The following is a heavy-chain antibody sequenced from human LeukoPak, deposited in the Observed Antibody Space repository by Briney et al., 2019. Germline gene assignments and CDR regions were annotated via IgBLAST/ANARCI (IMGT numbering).Heavy chain of an antibody. V-gene: IGHV3-64D*06. Sequence: GGSLRLSCSASGFFFSIYTTYWVRQAPGKGPEYVSTISGSGNGVSIYYADSVKGRFTISRDDSKSILYLQMNGLRSEDTAVYYCVKDFGRIRGTPDSWGQGTLVTVSS. J-gene: IGHJ4*02. CDR2: ISGSGNGVSI. CDR1: GFFFSIYT. D-gene: IGHD1-26*01. CDR3: VKDFGRIRGTPDS.